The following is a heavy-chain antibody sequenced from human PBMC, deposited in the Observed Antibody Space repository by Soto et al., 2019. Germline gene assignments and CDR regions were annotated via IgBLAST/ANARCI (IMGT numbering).Heavy chain of an antibody. CDR3: ARRRTERLCAEMRPCFDY. Sequence: SVPVSYKPSGYTFPRYAISWVRQPPGQGLEWMGGIIPIFGTANYAQKCQGRVTITADKSTSSAYMELSSLRSEDTAVYYCARRRTERLCAEMRPCFDYWGQGTLVTVSS. V-gene: IGHV1-69*06. CDR2: IIPIFGTA. CDR1: GYTFPRYA. D-gene: IGHD6-25*01. J-gene: IGHJ4*02.